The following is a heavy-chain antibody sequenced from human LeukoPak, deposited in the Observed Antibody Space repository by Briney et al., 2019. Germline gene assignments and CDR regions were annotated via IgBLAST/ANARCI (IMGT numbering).Heavy chain of an antibody. CDR2: IYSGGSR. Sequence: GGSLRLSCAASGFTVSSDYMSWVRQAPGKGLEWVSVIYSGGSRCYADSVKGRFTISRDKSKNTVYLQMNSLRFEDTAMYYCARNWFDPWGQGTLVTVSS. V-gene: IGHV3-53*05. CDR3: ARNWFDP. J-gene: IGHJ5*01. CDR1: GFTVSSDY.